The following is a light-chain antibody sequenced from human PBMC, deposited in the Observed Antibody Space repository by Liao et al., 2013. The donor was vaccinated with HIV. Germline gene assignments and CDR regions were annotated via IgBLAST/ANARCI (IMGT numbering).Light chain of an antibody. CDR1: KVGDKY. Sequence: SYDLTQPPSVSVSPGQTASIICSEDKVGDKYVHWYQRRPGQSPVLLICQDNKRPSGIPERFSGSNSGNTATLTIRGTQAMDEADYYCQAWDRNTVVFGGGTKLTVL. CDR2: QDN. V-gene: IGLV3-1*01. J-gene: IGLJ2*01. CDR3: QAWDRNTVV.